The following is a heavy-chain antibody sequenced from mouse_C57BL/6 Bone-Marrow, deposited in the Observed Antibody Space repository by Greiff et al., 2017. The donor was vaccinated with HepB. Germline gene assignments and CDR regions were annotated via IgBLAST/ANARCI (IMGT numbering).Heavy chain of an antibody. CDR1: GFTFSDYG. CDR3: ARGRAVVEGYFDV. D-gene: IGHD1-1*01. Sequence: EVKVVESGGGLVKPGGSLKLSCAASGFTFSDYGMHWVRQAPEKGLEWVAYISSGSSTIYYADTVKGRFTISRDNAKNTLFLQMTSLRSEDTAMYYCARGRAVVEGYFDVWGTGTTVTVSS. CDR2: ISSGSSTI. J-gene: IGHJ1*03. V-gene: IGHV5-17*01.